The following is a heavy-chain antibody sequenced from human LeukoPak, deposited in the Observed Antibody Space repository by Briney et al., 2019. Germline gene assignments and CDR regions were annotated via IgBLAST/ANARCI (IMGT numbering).Heavy chain of an antibody. V-gene: IGHV3-64*04. CDR2: ISSNGGST. CDR3: AVTMVRGAHGMDV. Sequence: GGSLRLSCSASGFTFSSYAMHWVRQAPGKGLEYVSVISSNGGSTYYADSVKGRFTISRDNSKNTLYLQMNSLRAEDTAVYYCAVTMVRGAHGMDVWGQGTTVTVSS. J-gene: IGHJ6*02. D-gene: IGHD3-10*01. CDR1: GFTFSSYA.